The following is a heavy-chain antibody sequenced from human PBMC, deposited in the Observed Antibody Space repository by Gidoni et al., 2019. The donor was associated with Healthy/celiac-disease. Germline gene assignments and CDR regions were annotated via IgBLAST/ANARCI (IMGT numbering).Heavy chain of an antibody. CDR3: ARESIAARRGYFDL. D-gene: IGHD6-6*01. J-gene: IGHJ2*01. CDR1: GYPLTSYY. V-gene: IGHV1-46*01. Sequence: QVQLVQSGAEVQKPGASVKVSCTASGYPLTSYYMHWVRQAPGQGLEWMGIINPSGCSTSYAQKFQGRVTMTRDTSTSTVYMELSSLRSEDTAVYYCARESIAARRGYFDLWGRGTLVTVSS. CDR2: INPSGCST.